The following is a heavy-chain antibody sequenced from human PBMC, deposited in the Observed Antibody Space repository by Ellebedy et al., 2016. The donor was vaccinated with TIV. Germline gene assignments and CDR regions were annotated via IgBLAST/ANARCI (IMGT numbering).Heavy chain of an antibody. CDR2: INQSGST. V-gene: IGHV4-34*01. D-gene: IGHD3-10*01. J-gene: IGHJ1*01. Sequence: MPSETLSLTCAVYGGSFSGFYWSWIRQPPGKGLEWIGEINQSGSTNYNPSLKSRVTMSLDTSGNQISLKLSSVTAADTAVYYCARGSGSYFVQYWGQGTLVSVSS. CDR1: GGSFSGFY. CDR3: ARGSGSYFVQY.